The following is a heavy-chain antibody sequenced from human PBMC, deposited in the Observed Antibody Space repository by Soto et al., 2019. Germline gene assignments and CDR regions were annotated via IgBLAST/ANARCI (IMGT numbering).Heavy chain of an antibody. V-gene: IGHV3-21*01. CDR3: ARHHHGDFDAFDI. D-gene: IGHD4-17*01. J-gene: IGHJ3*02. CDR1: GFTFSSYS. Sequence: GGSLRLSCAASGFTFSSYSMNWVRQAPGKGLEWVSSISSSSYIYYADSVKGRFTISRDNAKNSLYLQMNSLRAEDTAVYYCARHHHGDFDAFDIWGQGTMVTVSS. CDR2: ISSSSYI.